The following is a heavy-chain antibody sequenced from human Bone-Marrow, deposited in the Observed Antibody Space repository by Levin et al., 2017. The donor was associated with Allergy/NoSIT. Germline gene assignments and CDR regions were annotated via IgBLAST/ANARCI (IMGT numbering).Heavy chain of an antibody. CDR3: ARDSRFLEWSKSVVVAATPGNYFDY. Sequence: GASVKVSCAASGFTFSSYWMSWVRQAPGKGLEWVANIKQDGSEKYYVDSVKGRFTISRDNAKNSLYLQMNSLRAEDTAVYYCARDSRFLEWSKSVVVAATPGNYFDYWGQGTLVTVSS. J-gene: IGHJ4*02. D-gene: IGHD2-15*01. V-gene: IGHV3-7*03. CDR1: GFTFSSYW. CDR2: IKQDGSEK.